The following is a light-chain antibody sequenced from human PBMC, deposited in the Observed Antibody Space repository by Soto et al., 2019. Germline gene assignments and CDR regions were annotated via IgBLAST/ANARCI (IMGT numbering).Light chain of an antibody. Sequence: EIVMTHSPATLSLSPGERATLSFRASQSVNSNLAWYQQKPGQAPRLLIFGASTRATGIPDRFSGSGSETEFTLTIRSLQSEDYAIYYCQQYNNWPPWKCGQGNKVDIK. CDR3: QQYNNWPPWK. CDR2: GAS. CDR1: QSVNSN. J-gene: IGKJ1*01. V-gene: IGKV3-15*01.